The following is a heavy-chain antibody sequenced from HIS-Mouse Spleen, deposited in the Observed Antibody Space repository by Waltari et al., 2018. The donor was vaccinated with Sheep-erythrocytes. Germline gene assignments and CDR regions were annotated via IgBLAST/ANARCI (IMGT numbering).Heavy chain of an antibody. CDR2: INPNSGGT. CDR3: ARGYCSSTSCYGYFQH. Sequence: QVQLVQSGAEVKKPGASVKVSCKASGYPCTGYYMHWGRQAPGQGLEWMGWINPNSGGTNYAQKFQGRVTMTRDTSISTAYMELSRLRSDDTAVYYCARGYCSSTSCYGYFQHWGQGTLVTVSS. V-gene: IGHV1-2*02. CDR1: GYPCTGYY. J-gene: IGHJ1*01. D-gene: IGHD2-2*01.